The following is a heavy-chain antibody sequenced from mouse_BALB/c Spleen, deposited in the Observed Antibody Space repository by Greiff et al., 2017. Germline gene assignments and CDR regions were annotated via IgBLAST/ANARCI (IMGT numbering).Heavy chain of an antibody. J-gene: IGHJ3*01. CDR3: ARGGFAY. CDR2: INPSNGRT. V-gene: IGHV1S81*02. CDR1: GYTFTSYW. Sequence: QVQLQQPGAELVKPGASVKLSCKASGYTFTSYWMHWVKQRPGQGLEWIGEINPSNGRTNYNEKFKSKATLTVDQSSSTAYMQLSSLTSEDSAVYYCARGGFAYWGQGTLVTVSA.